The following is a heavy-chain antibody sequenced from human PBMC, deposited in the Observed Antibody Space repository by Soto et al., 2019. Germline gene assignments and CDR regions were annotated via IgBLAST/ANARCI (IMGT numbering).Heavy chain of an antibody. CDR3: ARDGGYCSSTSCSPDYYYYYGMDV. CDR2: IIPIFGTA. Sequence: SVKVSCKASGGTFSSYAISWVRQAPGQGLEWMGGIIPIFGTANYAQKFQGRVTITADESTSTAYMELSSLRSEDTAVYYCARDGGYCSSTSCSPDYYYYYGMDVWGQGTTVTVS. V-gene: IGHV1-69*13. CDR1: GGTFSSYA. D-gene: IGHD2-2*01. J-gene: IGHJ6*02.